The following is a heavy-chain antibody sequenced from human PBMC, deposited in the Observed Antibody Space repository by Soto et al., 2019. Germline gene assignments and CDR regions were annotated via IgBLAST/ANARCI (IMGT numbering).Heavy chain of an antibody. CDR3: ARDAHDYWHFYYYYYMDV. Sequence: SETLSLTCAVYGGSFSGYYWSWIRQPPGKGLEWIGEINHSGSTNYNPSLKSRVTISVDTSKNQFSLKLSSVTAADTAVYYCARDAHDYWHFYYYYYMDVWGKGTTVTVSS. CDR2: INHSGST. CDR1: GGSFSGYY. D-gene: IGHD3-3*02. V-gene: IGHV4-34*01. J-gene: IGHJ6*03.